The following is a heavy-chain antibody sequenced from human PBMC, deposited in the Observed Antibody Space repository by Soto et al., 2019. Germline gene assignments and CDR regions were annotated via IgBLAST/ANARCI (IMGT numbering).Heavy chain of an antibody. Sequence: SETLSLTCTVSGGSISSYYWSWIRQPPGKGLEWIGYIYYSGNTNYNPSLKTRVTISLDTSKNQFSLKLNSVTAADSAVYFCARLEGLATISYYFDFWGPGALVTVSS. J-gene: IGHJ4*02. CDR1: GGSISSYY. CDR2: IYYSGNT. D-gene: IGHD3-9*01. V-gene: IGHV4-59*08. CDR3: ARLEGLATISYYFDF.